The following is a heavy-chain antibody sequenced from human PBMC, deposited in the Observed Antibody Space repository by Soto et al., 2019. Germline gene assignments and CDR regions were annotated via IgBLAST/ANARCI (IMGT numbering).Heavy chain of an antibody. CDR3: ARESVSGTYRFDS. J-gene: IGHJ4*02. CDR2: IHDTGRT. V-gene: IGHV4-4*07. Sequence: QVQLQESGPGLVRPSETLSLTCTVSGDSLSTYYWSWIRQPAGERLEWIGRIHDTGRTNYNPSLKSRVTRSVETSKNQFSLRVNSVTAADTAVYYCARESVSGTYRFDSWGQGTLVTVSS. D-gene: IGHD3-16*02. CDR1: GDSLSTYY.